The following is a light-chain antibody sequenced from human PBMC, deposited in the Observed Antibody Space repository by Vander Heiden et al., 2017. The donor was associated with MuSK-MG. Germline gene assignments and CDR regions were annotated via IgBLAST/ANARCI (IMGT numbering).Light chain of an antibody. CDR3: SSSSTTSPLI. CDR1: SSDIGYFKD. J-gene: IGLJ2*01. V-gene: IGLV2-14*03. Sequence: QSALTQPASVSGSPGQSITISCTRTSSDIGYFKDVSWYQQHPDSSPKLIITSISVRPSGISFRFSGSKSGNTASLTISGRQPEDEADYYCSSSSTTSPLIFGGGTKLTVL. CDR2: SIS.